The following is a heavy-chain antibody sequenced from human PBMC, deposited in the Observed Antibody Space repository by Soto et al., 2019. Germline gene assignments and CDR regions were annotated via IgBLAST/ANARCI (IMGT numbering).Heavy chain of an antibody. CDR1: GYTFTNYG. CDR2: IGAYNGDT. V-gene: IGHV1-18*04. CDR3: ARDYYGSGSYYSPYYYYYYMDV. J-gene: IGHJ6*03. D-gene: IGHD3-10*01. Sequence: GASVKVSCKGSGYTFTNYGLSWVRQAPGQGLEWMGWIGAYNGDTVYAQKFQGRGTMTRDISTSTAYMELRSLRSDDTAMYYCARDYYGSGSYYSPYYYYYYMDVWGKGTTVTVSS.